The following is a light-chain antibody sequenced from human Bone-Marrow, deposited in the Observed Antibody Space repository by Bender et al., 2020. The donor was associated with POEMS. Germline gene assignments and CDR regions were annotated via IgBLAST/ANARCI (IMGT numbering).Light chain of an antibody. CDR3: CSYADSQTLV. CDR2: DVS. J-gene: IGLJ1*01. V-gene: IGLV2-11*01. Sequence: QSALTQPPSVSGSPGQSVTISCTGTSSDVGNYNYVSWYRQYPGKAPKLMIYDVSKRPSEVPDRFSGSKSAITASLTISGLQPEDEADYYCCSYADSQTLVFGPGTKVTVL. CDR1: SSDVGNYNY.